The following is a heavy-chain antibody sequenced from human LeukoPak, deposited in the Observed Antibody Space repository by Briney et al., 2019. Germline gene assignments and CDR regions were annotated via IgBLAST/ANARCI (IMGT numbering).Heavy chain of an antibody. CDR1: GYTFTGYY. Sequence: GASVKVSCKASGYTFTGYYMHWVRQAPGQGLEWMGWINPNSGGTNYAQKFQGRVTMTRDTSISTAYIELSRLRSDDTAVYYCARGIRIVVVPAAIRFDYWGQGTLVTVSS. V-gene: IGHV1-2*02. D-gene: IGHD2-2*02. CDR3: ARGIRIVVVPAAIRFDY. CDR2: INPNSGGT. J-gene: IGHJ4*02.